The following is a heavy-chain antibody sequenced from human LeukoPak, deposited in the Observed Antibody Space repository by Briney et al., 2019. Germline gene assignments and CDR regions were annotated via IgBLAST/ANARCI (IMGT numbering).Heavy chain of an antibody. CDR1: GFTFSRYE. D-gene: IGHD3-3*01. Sequence: GGSLRLSCAASGFTFSRYEMNWVRQAPGKGLEWVSYISSSGDTIYYADSVKGRFTISRDNAKNSLYLQMNSLRAEDTAVYYCASGVTIFGVVRFDYWGQGTLVTVSS. CDR2: ISSSGDTI. J-gene: IGHJ4*02. CDR3: ASGVTIFGVVRFDY. V-gene: IGHV3-48*03.